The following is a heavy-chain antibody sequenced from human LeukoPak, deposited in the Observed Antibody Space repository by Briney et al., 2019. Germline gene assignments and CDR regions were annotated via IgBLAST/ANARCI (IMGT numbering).Heavy chain of an antibody. CDR3: ATDLHFGYCTATSCANY. CDR1: GFTFISSW. J-gene: IGHJ4*02. D-gene: IGHD2-2*03. V-gene: IGHV3-15*01. CDR2: IRSTPDGGAT. Sequence: AGGSLRLSCAASGFTFISSWMTWVRQAPGKGLEWVGRIRSTPDGGATDYAAPVKGRFTISRDDSKNTLYLQMSSPRTEDTAVYYCATDLHFGYCTATSCANYWGQGTLVTVSS.